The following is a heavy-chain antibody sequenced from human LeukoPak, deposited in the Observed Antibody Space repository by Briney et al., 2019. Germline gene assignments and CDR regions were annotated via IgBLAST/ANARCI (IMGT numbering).Heavy chain of an antibody. D-gene: IGHD2-2*01. CDR1: GGSISSSSYY. J-gene: IGHJ5*02. CDR2: IYYSGST. V-gene: IGHV4-39*01. Sequence: SETLSLTCTVSGGSISSSSYYWGRIRQPPGKGLEWIGSIYYSGSTYYNPSLKSRVTISVDTSKNQFSLKLSSVTAADTAVYYCASGDIVVVPADNWFDPWGQGTLVTVSS. CDR3: ASGDIVVVPADNWFDP.